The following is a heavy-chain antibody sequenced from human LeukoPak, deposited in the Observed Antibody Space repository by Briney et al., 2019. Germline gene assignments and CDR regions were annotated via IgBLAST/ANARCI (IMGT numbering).Heavy chain of an antibody. D-gene: IGHD1-26*01. CDR2: IYYSGST. V-gene: IGHV4-39*01. CDR1: GGSISSSSYY. Sequence: KPSETLSRTCTVSGGSISSSSYYWGWIRQPPGKRLEWIGSIYYSGSTYYNPSLKSRVTISVDTSKNQFSLKLSSVTAADTAVYDCARLPWARGFDYWGQGTLVTVSS. J-gene: IGHJ4*02. CDR3: ARLPWARGFDY.